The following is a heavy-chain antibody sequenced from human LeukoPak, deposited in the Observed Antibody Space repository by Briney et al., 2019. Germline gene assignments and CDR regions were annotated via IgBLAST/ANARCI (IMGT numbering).Heavy chain of an antibody. Sequence: PSETLSLTCTVSGGSISSYYWSWIRQPPGKGLEWIGYIYYSGSTNYNPSLKSRVTISVDTSKNQFSLKLSSVTAADTAVYYCATHYSSTYYDFWSGQTDAFDIWGQGTMSPSLQ. CDR2: IYYSGST. V-gene: IGHV4-59*08. J-gene: IGHJ3*02. D-gene: IGHD3-3*01. CDR3: ATHYSSTYYDFWSGQTDAFDI. CDR1: GGSISSYY.